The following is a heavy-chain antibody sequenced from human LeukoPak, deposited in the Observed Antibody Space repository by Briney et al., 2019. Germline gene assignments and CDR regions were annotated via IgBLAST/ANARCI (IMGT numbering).Heavy chain of an antibody. CDR3: AKVRVVVVPAAIDS. D-gene: IGHD2-2*01. CDR1: GLTFSSYA. J-gene: IGHJ4*02. CDR2: ISGSGGST. V-gene: IGHV3-23*01. Sequence: GGSLRLSCAASGLTFSSYAMSWVRQAPGKGLEWVSAISGSGGSTYYADSVKGRFTISRDNSKNTLYLQMNSLRAEDTAVYYCAKVRVVVVPAAIDSWGQGTLVTVSS.